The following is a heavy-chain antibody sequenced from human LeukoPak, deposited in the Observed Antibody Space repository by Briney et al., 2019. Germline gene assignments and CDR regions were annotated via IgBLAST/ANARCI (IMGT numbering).Heavy chain of an antibody. Sequence: GGSLRLSRAGSGFTFSSYAMSWVRQAPGKGLEWVSAISGSGGSTYYADSVRGRFTISRDSSTNTLYLQMNSLRAEDTAVYYCAKDRGYGSGSYYGTYYFDYWGQGTLVTISS. D-gene: IGHD3-10*01. V-gene: IGHV3-23*01. CDR1: GFTFSSYA. J-gene: IGHJ4*02. CDR2: ISGSGGST. CDR3: AKDRGYGSGSYYGTYYFDY.